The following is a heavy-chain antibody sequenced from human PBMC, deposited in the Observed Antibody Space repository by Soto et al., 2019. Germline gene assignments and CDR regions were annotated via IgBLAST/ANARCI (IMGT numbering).Heavy chain of an antibody. D-gene: IGHD4-4*01. J-gene: IGHJ4*02. CDR2: ISGSGGST. Sequence: GGSLRLSCAASGFTFSSYAMSWVRQAPGKGLEWVSAISGSGGSTYYADSVKGRFTISRDNSKNTLYLQMNSLRAEDTAVYYCAKGEYDYSNYARAFTSCFFDYWGQGTLVTVSS. CDR1: GFTFSSYA. V-gene: IGHV3-23*01. CDR3: AKGEYDYSNYARAFTSCFFDY.